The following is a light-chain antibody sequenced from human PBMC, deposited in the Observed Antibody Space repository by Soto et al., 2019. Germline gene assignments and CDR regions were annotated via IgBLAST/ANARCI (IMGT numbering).Light chain of an antibody. J-gene: IGLJ2*01. CDR3: GRWDDGLNGVI. CDR2: SDN. Sequence: QSVLTQPPSASGTPGQWVAISCSGSSPNIGSHNVNWYQQHPGTAPNLLIYSDNQRPSWGLARFSGGRNGTSASPAISGRQSADEDDDYCGRWDDGLNGVIFGGGTKLTVL. CDR1: SPNIGSHN. V-gene: IGLV1-44*01.